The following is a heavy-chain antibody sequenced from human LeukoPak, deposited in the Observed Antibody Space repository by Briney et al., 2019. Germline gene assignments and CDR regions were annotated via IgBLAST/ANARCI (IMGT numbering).Heavy chain of an antibody. CDR1: GFTFRSHA. CDR3: AEGSLIAPSGSRYFDY. J-gene: IGHJ4*02. CDR2: IGSDGGGI. V-gene: IGHV3-23*01. Sequence: GGSLRLSCVASGFTFRSHAMTWVRQASGKGLEWVSIIGSDGGGIHYADSVAGRFTISRDNSQNTLYLQLNSLRADDTAVYYCAEGSLIAPSGSRYFDYWGQGAPVTVSS. D-gene: IGHD6-13*01.